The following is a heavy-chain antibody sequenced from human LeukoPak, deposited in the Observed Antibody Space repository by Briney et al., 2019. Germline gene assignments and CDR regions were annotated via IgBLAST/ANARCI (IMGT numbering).Heavy chain of an antibody. V-gene: IGHV3-23*01. Sequence: GGSLRLSCAASGITFRSSAMSWVRQAPGKGLEWVSNISGGGDNTYYADSVKDRFSISRDNSKTTVSLQMNSLRAEDTAVYYCAKGRGTAVTSAANYWGQGNLVTVSS. J-gene: IGHJ4*02. CDR1: GITFRSSA. D-gene: IGHD4-17*01. CDR3: AKGRGTAVTSAANY. CDR2: ISGGGDNT.